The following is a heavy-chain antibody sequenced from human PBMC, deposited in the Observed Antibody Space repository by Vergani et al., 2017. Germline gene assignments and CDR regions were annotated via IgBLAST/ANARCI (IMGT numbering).Heavy chain of an antibody. J-gene: IGHJ6*03. CDR2: ISSSSSYI. V-gene: IGHV3-21*01. CDR3: AGDGYPAPRFDHYYYYYMDV. D-gene: IGHD2-2*01. Sequence: EVQLVESGGGLVKPGGSLRLSCAASGFTFSSYSMNWVRQAPGKGLEWVSSISSSSSYIYYADSVKGRFTISRDNAKNSLYLQMNSLRAEDTAVYYCAGDGYPAPRFDHYYYYYMDVWGKGTTVTVSS. CDR1: GFTFSSYS.